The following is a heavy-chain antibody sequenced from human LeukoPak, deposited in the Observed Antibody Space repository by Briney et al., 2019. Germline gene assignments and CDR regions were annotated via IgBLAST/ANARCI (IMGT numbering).Heavy chain of an antibody. Sequence: SETLSLTCSVSGGSISSSNYYWGWIRQPPGKGLEWIGCIYYSGSTYYNASLKSRVTMSVDTSKNQFSLKLSSVTAADTAVYYCARGTYYYESSGYPVFDYWGKGTLVTVSS. V-gene: IGHV4-39*07. CDR1: GGSISSSNYY. CDR2: IYYSGST. CDR3: ARGTYYYESSGYPVFDY. J-gene: IGHJ4*02. D-gene: IGHD3-22*01.